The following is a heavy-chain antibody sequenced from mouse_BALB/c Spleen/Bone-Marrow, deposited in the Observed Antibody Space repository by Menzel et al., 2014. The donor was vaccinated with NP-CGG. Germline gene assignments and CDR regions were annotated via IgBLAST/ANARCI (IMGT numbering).Heavy chain of an antibody. CDR1: GFTFSSYT. CDR2: ISNGGGST. V-gene: IGHV5-12-2*01. Sequence: EVQGVESGGGLVQPGGSLKLSCAASGFTFSSYTMSWVRQTPEKRLEWVAYISNGGGSTYYPDTVKGRFTISRDNAKNTLYLQMSSLKSEDTAMYYCARLITTYFDYWGQGTTLTVSS. D-gene: IGHD1-1*01. CDR3: ARLITTYFDY. J-gene: IGHJ2*01.